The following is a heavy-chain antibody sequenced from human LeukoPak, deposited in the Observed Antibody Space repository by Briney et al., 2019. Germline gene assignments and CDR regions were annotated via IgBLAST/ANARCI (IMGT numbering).Heavy chain of an antibody. V-gene: IGHV4-30-4*01. CDR2: IYYSGST. CDR3: ARDRRNSSPCFDY. J-gene: IGHJ4*02. D-gene: IGHD3-22*01. Sequence: SETLSLTCTVSGGAIRSGDHYWSWIRQPPGKGLEWIGHIYYSGSTYYNPSLKSRVSLAVDTSKNQFSLKLSSVTAADTAVYYCARDRRNSSPCFDYWGQGSLVTVSS. CDR1: GGAIRSGDHY.